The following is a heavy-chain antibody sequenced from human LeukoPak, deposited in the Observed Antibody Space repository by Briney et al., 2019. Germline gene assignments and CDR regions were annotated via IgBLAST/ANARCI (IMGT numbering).Heavy chain of an antibody. CDR3: ARDHRDYYGSGSYNWFDP. CDR1: GGSISSYY. Sequence: PSDTLSLTCTVSGGSISSYYWSWIRQPPGKGREWSGNIYYSGSTNYNPSLKSRVTISVDTSKNQFSLKLSSVTAADTAVYYCARDHRDYYGSGSYNWFDPWGQGTLVTVSS. J-gene: IGHJ5*02. CDR2: IYYSGST. V-gene: IGHV4-59*01. D-gene: IGHD3-10*01.